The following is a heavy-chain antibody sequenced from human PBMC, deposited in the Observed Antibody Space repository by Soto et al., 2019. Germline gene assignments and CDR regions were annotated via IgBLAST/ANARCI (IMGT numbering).Heavy chain of an antibody. Sequence: ASVKVSCKASGYTFTGYYMHWVRQAPGQGLEWMGWINHNSGGKNYAQKFQGWVTMTSDTSISTAYMELIRLRSDDAAVYYCARVLDSGSYYYFDYWGQGTLVTVSS. J-gene: IGHJ4*02. CDR1: GYTFTGYY. D-gene: IGHD1-26*01. V-gene: IGHV1-2*04. CDR3: ARVLDSGSYYYFDY. CDR2: INHNSGGK.